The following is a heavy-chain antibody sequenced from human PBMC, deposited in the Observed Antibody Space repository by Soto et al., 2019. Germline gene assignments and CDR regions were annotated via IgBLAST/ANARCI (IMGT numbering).Heavy chain of an antibody. Sequence: SETLSLTCAVYGGSFSGYYLTWIRQPPGTGLEWIGEINHSGSTNYNPSLKSRVTISVDTSKNQFSLKVSSVTAADTAVYYCARLEGSGSYYHRHFDYWGQGTLVTVSS. CDR1: GGSFSGYY. V-gene: IGHV4-34*01. J-gene: IGHJ4*02. CDR3: ARLEGSGSYYHRHFDY. D-gene: IGHD3-10*01. CDR2: INHSGST.